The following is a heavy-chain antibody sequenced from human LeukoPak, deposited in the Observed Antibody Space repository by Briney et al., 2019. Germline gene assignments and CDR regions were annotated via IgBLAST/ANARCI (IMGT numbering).Heavy chain of an antibody. CDR3: AKDHRRDGYNYHFDY. V-gene: IGHV3-43*01. Sequence: GGSLRLSCAASGLTFDDYTMHWVRQAPGKGLEWVSLISWDGGSTYYADSVKGRFTISRDNSKNSLYLQMNSLRTEDTALYYCAKDHRRDGYNYHFDYWGQGTLVTVSS. J-gene: IGHJ4*02. D-gene: IGHD5-24*01. CDR2: ISWDGGST. CDR1: GLTFDDYT.